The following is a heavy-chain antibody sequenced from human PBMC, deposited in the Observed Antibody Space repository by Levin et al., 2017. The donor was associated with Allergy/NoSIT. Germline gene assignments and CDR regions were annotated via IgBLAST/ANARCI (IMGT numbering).Heavy chain of an antibody. CDR3: ARANYGSGSNDYDGMDV. CDR2: IWYDGSNK. V-gene: IGHV3-33*01. D-gene: IGHD3-10*01. Sequence: GGSLRLSCAASGFTFSRYGMHWVRQAPGKGLEWVAVIWYDGSNKYYVDSVKGRFTISRDNSKNTLYLQMNSLRAEDTAVYYCARANYGSGSNDYDGMDVWGQGTTVTVSS. J-gene: IGHJ6*02. CDR1: GFTFSRYG.